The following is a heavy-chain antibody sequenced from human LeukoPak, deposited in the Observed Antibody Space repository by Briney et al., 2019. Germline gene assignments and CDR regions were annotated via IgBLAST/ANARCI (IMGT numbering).Heavy chain of an antibody. Sequence: PGGSLRLSCAASGFTFSSYGMHWVRQAPGKGLEWVAVIWYDGSNKYYADSVKGRFTISRDNSKNTLYLQMNSLRAKDTAVYYCARSYSGFSVVDYWGQGTLVTVSS. CDR3: ARSYSGFSVVDY. CDR2: IWYDGSNK. J-gene: IGHJ4*02. V-gene: IGHV3-33*01. D-gene: IGHD5-12*01. CDR1: GFTFSSYG.